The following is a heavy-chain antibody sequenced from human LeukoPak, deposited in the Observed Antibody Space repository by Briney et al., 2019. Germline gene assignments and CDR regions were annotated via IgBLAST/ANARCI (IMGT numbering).Heavy chain of an antibody. CDR2: ISAYNGNT. V-gene: IGHV1-18*01. D-gene: IGHD3-10*01. Sequence: GASVKVSCKASGGTFSSYAISWVRQAPGQGLEWMGWISAYNGNTNYAQKLQGRVTMTTDTSTSTAYMELRSLRSDDTAVYYCARDPLMVRGVMPRYFDYWGQGTLITVSS. J-gene: IGHJ4*02. CDR1: GGTFSSYA. CDR3: ARDPLMVRGVMPRYFDY.